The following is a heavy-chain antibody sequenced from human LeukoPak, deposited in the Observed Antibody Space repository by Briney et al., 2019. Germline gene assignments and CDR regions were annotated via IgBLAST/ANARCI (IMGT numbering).Heavy chain of an antibody. CDR1: GFTFSSYA. D-gene: IGHD2-15*01. Sequence: PGGSLRLSCAASGFTFSSYAIHWVRQAPGKGLGWVALISDDGSIKQYADSVKGRFTISRDSSTLYLQMNSLRTEDTAVYYCARGSVGTPPPFDYWGQGTLVTVSS. V-gene: IGHV3-30-3*01. CDR3: ARGSVGTPPPFDY. CDR2: ISDDGSIK. J-gene: IGHJ4*02.